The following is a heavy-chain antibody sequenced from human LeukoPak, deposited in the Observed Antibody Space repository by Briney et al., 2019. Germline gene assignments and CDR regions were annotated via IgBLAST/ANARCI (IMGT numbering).Heavy chain of an antibody. V-gene: IGHV3-74*01. D-gene: IGHD5-18*01. J-gene: IGHJ3*02. CDR1: GFTFSSHW. Sequence: PGGSLRLSCAASGFTFSSHWMHWVRQAPGKGLVWVSRINSDGSSTSYADSVKGRFTISRDNAKNTLYLQMNSLRAEDTAVYYCARDRNSYGYFAFDIWGQGTMVTVSS. CDR3: ARDRNSYGYFAFDI. CDR2: INSDGSST.